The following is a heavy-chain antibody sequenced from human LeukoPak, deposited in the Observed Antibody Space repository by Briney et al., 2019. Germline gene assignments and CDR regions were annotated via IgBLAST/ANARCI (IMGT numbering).Heavy chain of an antibody. Sequence: SVKVSCKASGGTFSSYAISWVRLAPGQGLEWMGGIIPIFGTANYAQKFQGRVTITADKSTSTAYMELSSLRSEDTAVYYCARMTGYYTYYFDYWGQGTLVTVSS. CDR2: IIPIFGTA. D-gene: IGHD3-9*01. V-gene: IGHV1-69*06. CDR3: ARMTGYYTYYFDY. J-gene: IGHJ4*02. CDR1: GGTFSSYA.